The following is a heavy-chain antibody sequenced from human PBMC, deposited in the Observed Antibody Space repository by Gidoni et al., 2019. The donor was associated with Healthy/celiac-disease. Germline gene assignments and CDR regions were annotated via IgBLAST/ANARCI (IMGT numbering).Heavy chain of an antibody. V-gene: IGHV1-3*01. CDR3: ARALSWNYYYDSSGWVGAFDI. D-gene: IGHD3-22*01. Sequence: QVQLVQSGAEVTKPGASVKVSCKASGYPFTSYAMHLFRPAPGQRLEWMRWINAGNGNTKYAQKFQGRVTITRDTSASTAYMELSSLRYEDTAVYYCARALSWNYYYDSSGWVGAFDIWGQGTMVTVSS. J-gene: IGHJ3*02. CDR1: GYPFTSYA. CDR2: INAGNGNT.